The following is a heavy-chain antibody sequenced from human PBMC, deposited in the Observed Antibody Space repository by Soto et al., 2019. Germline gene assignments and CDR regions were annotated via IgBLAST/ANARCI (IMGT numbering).Heavy chain of an antibody. J-gene: IGHJ6*02. CDR3: ARAPMDDYYYYGMDV. D-gene: IGHD3-10*01. CDR1: GGTFSSYA. CDR2: ITPIFGTA. Sequence: SVKVSCKASGGTFSSYAISWVRQAPGQGLEWMGGITPIFGTANYAQKFQGRVTITADESTSTAYMELSSLRSEDTAVYYCARAPMDDYYYYGMDVWGQGTTVTVSS. V-gene: IGHV1-69*13.